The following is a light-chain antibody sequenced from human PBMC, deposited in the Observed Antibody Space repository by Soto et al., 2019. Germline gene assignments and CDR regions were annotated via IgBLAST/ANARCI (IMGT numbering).Light chain of an antibody. CDR3: HYFDSAGT. CDR1: QSVRGSH. Sequence: EIVLTQSPGTLSLSPGERATLSCRASQSVRGSHLGWYQQKPGQAPRLLIYSASSRATGVPDRFSGSGSGTDFTLTISRLEPDDFALYYCHYFDSAGTFGQGTTLEI. V-gene: IGKV3-20*01. J-gene: IGKJ2*01. CDR2: SAS.